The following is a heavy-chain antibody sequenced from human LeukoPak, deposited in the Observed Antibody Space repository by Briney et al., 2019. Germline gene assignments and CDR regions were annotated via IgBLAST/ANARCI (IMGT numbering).Heavy chain of an antibody. J-gene: IGHJ4*02. Sequence: TGGSLRLSCAASGFTFSDYNMNWVRQSPGKGLEWVSYISSSSSTIYYADSVKGRFTISRDNSKNTLYLQMNSLRAEDTAVYYCARELYYYDSSGSGYWGQGTLVTVSS. V-gene: IGHV3-48*01. D-gene: IGHD3-22*01. CDR3: ARELYYYDSSGSGY. CDR2: ISSSSSTI. CDR1: GFTFSDYN.